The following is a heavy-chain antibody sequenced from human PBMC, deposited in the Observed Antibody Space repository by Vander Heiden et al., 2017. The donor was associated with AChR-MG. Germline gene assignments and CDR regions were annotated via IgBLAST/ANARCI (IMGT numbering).Heavy chain of an antibody. CDR1: GYSFTSHW. D-gene: IGHD1-26*01. CDR3: ARPEVRVGGDTPDAFDI. CDR2: IYPGDSES. V-gene: IGHV5-51*01. Sequence: EVQLVQSGAEVKKPGESLKISCRASGYSFTSHWIGWVRQMPGKGLEWMGIIYPGDSESRYSPPFQGQVTISADKSINTAYLQWSSLKASDTAMYYCARPEVRVGGDTPDAFDIWGHGRMVTVSS. J-gene: IGHJ3*02.